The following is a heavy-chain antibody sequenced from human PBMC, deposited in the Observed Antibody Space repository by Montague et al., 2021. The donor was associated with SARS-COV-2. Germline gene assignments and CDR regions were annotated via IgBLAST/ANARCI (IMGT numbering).Heavy chain of an antibody. CDR1: GFIVSNTY. Sequence: SLRLSCAASGFIVSNTYMSWVRQAPGKGLDWVSIIYSSGDTYYADSVKGRFTISSDTSKNTLFLQMNSLAAEDTAVYYCARVPGTAVADAIRHYYYYMDFWGQGTTVTVSS. CDR2: IYSSGDT. V-gene: IGHV3-53*01. J-gene: IGHJ6*03. D-gene: IGHD2-2*01. CDR3: ARVPGTAVADAIRHYYYYMDF.